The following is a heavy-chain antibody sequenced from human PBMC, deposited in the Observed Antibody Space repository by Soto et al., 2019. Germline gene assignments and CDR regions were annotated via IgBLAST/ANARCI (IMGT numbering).Heavy chain of an antibody. V-gene: IGHV5-10-1*01. D-gene: IGHD6-6*01. Sequence: GESLKISCTGSGYSFTNYWISWVRQMPGKRLEWMGEIDPRDSHTNYSPSFQGHVTMSTDKSNGTAYLHWSSLKASDSAMYYCARHHSSSAFMDVWGQGTPVTVSS. CDR3: ARHHSSSAFMDV. J-gene: IGHJ6*02. CDR2: IDPRDSHT. CDR1: GYSFTNYW.